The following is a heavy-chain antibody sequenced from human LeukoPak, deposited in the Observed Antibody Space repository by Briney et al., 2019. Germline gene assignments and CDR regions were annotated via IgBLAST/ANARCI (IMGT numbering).Heavy chain of an antibody. CDR3: ATGEQLWYDY. CDR1: GGSFSSGSYY. CDR2: INHSGST. Sequence: SETLSLTCTVSGGSFSSGSYYWSWIRQPPGKGLEWIGEINHSGSTNYDPSLKSRVTISVDTSKNQFSLKLSSVTAADTAVYYCATGEQLWYDYWGQGTLVTVSS. D-gene: IGHD5-18*01. J-gene: IGHJ4*02. V-gene: IGHV4-39*07.